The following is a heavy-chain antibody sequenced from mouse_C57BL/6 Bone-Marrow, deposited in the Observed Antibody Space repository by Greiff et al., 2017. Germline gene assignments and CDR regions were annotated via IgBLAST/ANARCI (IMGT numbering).Heavy chain of an antibody. CDR1: GYTFTSYW. V-gene: IGHV1-55*01. Sequence: QVQLQQPGAELVKPGASVKMSCKASGYTFTSYWITWVKQRPGQGLEWIGDIYPGSGSTNYNEKFKSKDTLTVDTSSSTAYMQLSSLTSEDSAIYYCAHYGSSPYYFEYWGQGTTLTVSS. CDR3: AHYGSSPYYFEY. J-gene: IGHJ2*01. CDR2: IYPGSGST. D-gene: IGHD1-1*01.